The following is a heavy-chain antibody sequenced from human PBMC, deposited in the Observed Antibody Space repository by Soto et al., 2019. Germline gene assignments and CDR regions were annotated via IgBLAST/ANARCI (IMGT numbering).Heavy chain of an antibody. CDR3: AMVDVYVTPSPQDV. D-gene: IGHD3-16*01. J-gene: IGHJ6*02. CDR1: GYTFTRYG. Sequence: ASVKVSCKASGYTFTRYGIGWARQAPGQGLEWMGWINTYNGNTNYAQNVQGRVALTTDTSTSTAYMELRSLRSNDTAIYYCAMVDVYVTPSPQDVWGQGTTVTVSS. V-gene: IGHV1-18*01. CDR2: INTYNGNT.